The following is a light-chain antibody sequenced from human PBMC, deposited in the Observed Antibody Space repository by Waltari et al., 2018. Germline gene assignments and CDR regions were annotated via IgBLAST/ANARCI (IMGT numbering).Light chain of an antibody. CDR1: QGISHY. CDR3: QRYNSARWT. Sequence: DIQMTQSPSSLSASVGDRVTITCRASQGISHYLAWYQQKPGKVPKLLIYAASTLQSGVPSRFIGSGSGTDFTLTISSLQPEDVATYYCQRYNSARWTFGQGTKVEIK. V-gene: IGKV1-27*01. J-gene: IGKJ1*01. CDR2: AAS.